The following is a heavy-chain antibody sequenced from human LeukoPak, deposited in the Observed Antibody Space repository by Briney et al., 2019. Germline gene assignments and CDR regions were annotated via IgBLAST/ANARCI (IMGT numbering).Heavy chain of an antibody. D-gene: IGHD3-16*02. CDR2: VSCDGSWD. V-gene: IGHV3-30*01. CDR3: TREERGYIPAF. CDR1: GFTFSNYA. Sequence: PGRSLRLSCAASGFTFSNYAMHWVRQTPGKGLEWVAFVSCDGSWDSHSDSVKGRFTISRDGSKNTLYLQMTRLRAEDTAVYYCTREERGYIPAFWGQGTLVTVSS. J-gene: IGHJ4*02.